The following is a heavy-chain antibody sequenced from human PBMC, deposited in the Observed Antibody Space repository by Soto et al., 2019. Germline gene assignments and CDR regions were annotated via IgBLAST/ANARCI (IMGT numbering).Heavy chain of an antibody. D-gene: IGHD3-9*01. CDR3: AREWTGPDGPEAVRYYCYGLDV. Sequence: QVQLVQSGAEVKKPGSAVTVSCKASGGTFRSNAFSWVRQAPGQGLEWMGGIIPVFGRTNYPQKFQGRVTVTADESTSTVYMELSSLRSEDTAIYYCAREWTGPDGPEAVRYYCYGLDVWGQGTTVTVSS. V-gene: IGHV1-69*01. CDR2: IIPVFGRT. CDR1: GGTFRSNA. J-gene: IGHJ6*02.